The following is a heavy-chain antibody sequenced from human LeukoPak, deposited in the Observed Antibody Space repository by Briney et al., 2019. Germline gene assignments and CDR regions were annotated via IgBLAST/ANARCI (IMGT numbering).Heavy chain of an antibody. CDR1: GFMFHDYA. CDR3: ARESESSGWYDY. CDR2: ISGDGGST. V-gene: IGHV3-43*02. Sequence: GGSLRLSYAAPGFMFHDYAIHWVRQAPGKGLEWVSLISGDGGSTFYADSVKGRFTISRDNSKNSLYLQMNSLRSDDTALYYCARESESSGWYDYWGQGTLVTVSS. D-gene: IGHD6-19*01. J-gene: IGHJ4*02.